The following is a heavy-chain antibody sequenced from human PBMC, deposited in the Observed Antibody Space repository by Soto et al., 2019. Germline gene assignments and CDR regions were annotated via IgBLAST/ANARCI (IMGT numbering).Heavy chain of an antibody. CDR2: IYYSGST. J-gene: IGHJ5*02. CDR1: GGSISSSSYY. D-gene: IGHD2-21*02. V-gene: IGHV4-39*07. CDR3: AREPYCGGDCHNWFDP. Sequence: TSETLSLTCPVSGGSISSSSYYWGWIRQPPGKGLEWIGSIYYSGSTYYNPSLKSRVTISVDTSTSTAYMELSSLRSEDTAVYYCAREPYCGGDCHNWFDPWGQGTLVTVSS.